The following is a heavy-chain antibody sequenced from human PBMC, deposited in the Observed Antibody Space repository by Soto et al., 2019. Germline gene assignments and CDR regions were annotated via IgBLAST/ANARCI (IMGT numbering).Heavy chain of an antibody. Sequence: QVQLQESGPGLVKPSQTLSLTCTVSGGSISSGGYYWSWIRQHPGKGLEWIGYIFYSGSTYYNPSRKIRLTVLLATSKNQFSLKLNSVPAADTAVYYCASRIGPYSYAFDIWGQGTKVIVSS. CDR2: IFYSGST. CDR1: GGSISSGGYY. D-gene: IGHD2-15*01. J-gene: IGHJ3*02. CDR3: ASRIGPYSYAFDI. V-gene: IGHV4-31*03.